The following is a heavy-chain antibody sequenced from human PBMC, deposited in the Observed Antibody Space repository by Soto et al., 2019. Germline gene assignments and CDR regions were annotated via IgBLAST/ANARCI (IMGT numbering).Heavy chain of an antibody. J-gene: IGHJ6*03. CDR2: INHLGSI. CDR1: GGSLSDYF. D-gene: IGHD6-25*01. V-gene: IGHV4-34*01. Sequence: PSETLSLTCVVSGGSLSDYFWSWIRQPPGMALEWIGEINHLGSINYNPSLKSRVTMSVDTSKNQFSLKLNSVTAADTAVYYCARQTARYYYMDVWGKGTTVTVSS. CDR3: ARQTARYYYMDV.